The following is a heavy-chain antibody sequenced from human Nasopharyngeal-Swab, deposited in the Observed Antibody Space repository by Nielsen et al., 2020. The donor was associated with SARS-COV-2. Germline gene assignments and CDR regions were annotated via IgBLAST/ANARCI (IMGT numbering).Heavy chain of an antibody. Sequence: WIRPPPGKGLEWVTVIWYDGSNKYYADSVKGRFTISRDNSKNTLYLQMNSLRAEDTAVYYCAKQSWGYSYGYYFDYWGQGTLVTVSS. V-gene: IGHV3-33*06. D-gene: IGHD5-18*01. J-gene: IGHJ4*02. CDR3: AKQSWGYSYGYYFDY. CDR2: IWYDGSNK.